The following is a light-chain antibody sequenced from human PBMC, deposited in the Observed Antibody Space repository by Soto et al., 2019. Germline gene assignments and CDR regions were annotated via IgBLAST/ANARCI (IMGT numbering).Light chain of an antibody. CDR3: QQRSNWRGIT. CDR1: HSVNSH. V-gene: IGKV3-11*01. CDR2: GAS. Sequence: MMMTQSPATLSVSPGERFTLSCRTSHSVNSHVAWYQQKPGQAPRLLLYGASNRATGIPARFSGSGSGTDFTLTISSLEPEDFAVYYCQQRSNWRGITFGQGTRLEIK. J-gene: IGKJ5*01.